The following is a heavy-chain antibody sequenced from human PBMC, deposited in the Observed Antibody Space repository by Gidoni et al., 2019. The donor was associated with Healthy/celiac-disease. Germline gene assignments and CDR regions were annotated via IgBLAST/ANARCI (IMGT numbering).Heavy chain of an antibody. J-gene: IGHJ4*02. CDR1: GFTFSNYG. CDR2: VYHDGSKE. V-gene: IGHV3-33*08. D-gene: IGHD3-16*01. Sequence: QVQLVESGGGVVQPGRSLRLSCAASGFTFSNYGMHWVRQAPGKGLEWVATVYHDGSKEYYADSAKGRFTISRDNSKYTLFVQMNSLRAEDTAVYYCARGRSPSILDSAAYTLDWWGQGTLVTVSS. CDR3: ARGRSPSILDSAAYTLDW.